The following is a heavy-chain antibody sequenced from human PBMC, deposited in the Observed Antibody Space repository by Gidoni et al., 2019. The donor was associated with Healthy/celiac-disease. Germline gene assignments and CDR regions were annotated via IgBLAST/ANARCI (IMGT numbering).Heavy chain of an antibody. V-gene: IGHV3-30*18. CDR1: GFTFSSYG. J-gene: IGHJ4*02. D-gene: IGHD4-17*01. CDR3: AKATVLPDY. CDR2: ISYDGSNK. Sequence: QVQLVESGGGVVQPWGSLRLSCAASGFTFSSYGMHWVRQAPGKGLEWVAVISYDGSNKYYADSVKGRFTISRDNSKNTLYLQMNSLRAEDTAVYYCAKATVLPDYWGQGTLVTVSS.